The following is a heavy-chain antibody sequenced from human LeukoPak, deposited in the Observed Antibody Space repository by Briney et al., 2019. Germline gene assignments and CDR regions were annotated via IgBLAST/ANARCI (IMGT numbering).Heavy chain of an antibody. J-gene: IGHJ4*02. Sequence: GGSLRLSCAASGFTFSSYSMNWVRQAPGKRPEWVSYISSSGSTIYYADSVKGRFTISRDNAKNSLYLQMNSLRAEDTAVYYCARRAGRRYYSDYWGQGTLVTVSS. CDR2: ISSSGSTI. CDR3: ARRAGRRYYSDY. V-gene: IGHV3-48*01. CDR1: GFTFSSYS.